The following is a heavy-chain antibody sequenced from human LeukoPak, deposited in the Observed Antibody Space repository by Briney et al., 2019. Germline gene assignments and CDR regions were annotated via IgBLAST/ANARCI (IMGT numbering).Heavy chain of an antibody. CDR1: GFTFSSYG. CDR3: AKDSGAWSSSSDEFDY. D-gene: IGHD6-6*01. CDR2: ISYDGSNK. J-gene: IGHJ4*02. Sequence: GGSLRLSCAASGFTFSSYGMHWVRQAPGKGLEWVAVISYDGSNKYYADSVKGRFTISRDNSKNTLYLQMNSLRAEDTAVYYCAKDSGAWSSSSDEFDYWGQGTLVTVSS. V-gene: IGHV3-30*18.